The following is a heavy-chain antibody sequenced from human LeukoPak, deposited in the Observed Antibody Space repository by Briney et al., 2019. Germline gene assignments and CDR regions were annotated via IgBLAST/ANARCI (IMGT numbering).Heavy chain of an antibody. V-gene: IGHV3-72*01. D-gene: IGHD1-26*01. Sequence: GGSLRLSCAVSGFTFSDHYIDWVRQSPEKGLEWVGRSRNTYTTEYAASVKGRFTISRDGSKNSLCLQMNSLKTEDTAMYYCTRLSATYYVDSWGQGTLVTVSS. J-gene: IGHJ4*02. CDR1: GFTFSDHY. CDR2: SRNTYTT. CDR3: TRLSATYYVDS.